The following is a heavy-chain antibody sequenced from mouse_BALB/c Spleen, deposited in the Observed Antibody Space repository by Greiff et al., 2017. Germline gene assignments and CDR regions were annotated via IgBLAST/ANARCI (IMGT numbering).Heavy chain of an antibody. J-gene: IGHJ4*01. CDR2: IDPENGDT. D-gene: IGHD4-1*01. CDR3: KLTGPMDY. V-gene: IGHV14-4*02. CDR1: GFNIKDYY. Sequence: VQLKESGAELVRSGASVKLSCTASGFNIKDYYMHWVKQRPEQGLEWIGWIDPENGDTEYAPKFQGKATMTADTSSNTAYLQLSSLTSEDTAVYYCKLTGPMDYWGQGTSVTVSS.